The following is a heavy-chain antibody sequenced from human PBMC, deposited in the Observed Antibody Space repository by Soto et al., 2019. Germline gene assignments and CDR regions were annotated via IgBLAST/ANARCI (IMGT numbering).Heavy chain of an antibody. D-gene: IGHD3-10*01. CDR3: ARDSGYGSGASVNHYLDY. Sequence: SQTLSLTGAISGDSVSSNSAAWNWIRQSPSRGLEWLGRTYYRSKWYNDYAVSVKSRITINPDTSKNQFSLQLNSVTPEDTAVYYCARDSGYGSGASVNHYLDYWGHGTLVTVSS. CDR1: GDSVSSNSAA. V-gene: IGHV6-1*01. CDR2: TYYRSKWYN. J-gene: IGHJ4*01.